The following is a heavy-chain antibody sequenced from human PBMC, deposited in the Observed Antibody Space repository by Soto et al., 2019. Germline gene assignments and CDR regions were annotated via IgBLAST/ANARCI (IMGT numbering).Heavy chain of an antibody. D-gene: IGHD3-22*01. CDR2: ISYDGSNK. J-gene: IGHJ4*02. CDR3: ARDRIVVVIGLVFDY. Sequence: QVQLVESGGGVVQPGRSLRLSCAASGFTFSSYAMHWVRQAPGKGLEWVAVISYDGSNKYYADSVKGRFTISRDNSKNTLYLQRNSLRAEDTAVYYCARDRIVVVIGLVFDYWGQGTLVTVSS. CDR1: GFTFSSYA. V-gene: IGHV3-30-3*01.